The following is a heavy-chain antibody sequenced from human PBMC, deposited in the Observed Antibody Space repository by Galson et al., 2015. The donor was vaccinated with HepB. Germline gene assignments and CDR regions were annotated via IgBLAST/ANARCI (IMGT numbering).Heavy chain of an antibody. CDR3: ARHNWFDP. Sequence: QSGAEVKKPGESLEISCKGSGYTFTNNWIGWVRQMPGKGLEWMGIIYPSDSYTNYSPSFQGHVTISADKSISTAYLQWSSLKASDTAMYYCARHNWFDPWGQGTLVTVSS. CDR2: IYPSDSYT. V-gene: IGHV5-51*01. CDR1: GYTFTNNW. J-gene: IGHJ5*02.